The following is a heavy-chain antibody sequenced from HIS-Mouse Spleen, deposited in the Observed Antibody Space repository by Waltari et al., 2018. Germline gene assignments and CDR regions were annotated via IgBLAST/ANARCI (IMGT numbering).Heavy chain of an antibody. Sequence: QVQLVESGGGVVQPGRSLRLSCAASGFTFSSYGIHWVRQAPSKGLEWVAVISYDGSNKYYADSVKGRFTISRDNSKNTLYLQMNSLRAEDTAVYYCAKASSGWLDYWGQGTLVTVSS. CDR3: AKASSGWLDY. J-gene: IGHJ4*02. CDR2: ISYDGSNK. D-gene: IGHD6-19*01. CDR1: GFTFSSYG. V-gene: IGHV3-30*18.